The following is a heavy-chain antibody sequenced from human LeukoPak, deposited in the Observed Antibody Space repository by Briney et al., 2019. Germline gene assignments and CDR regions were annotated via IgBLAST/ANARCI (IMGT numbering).Heavy chain of an antibody. D-gene: IGHD6-6*01. CDR1: GYRFTSYW. V-gene: IGHV5-51*01. Sequence: GGSLQITCKGSGYRFTSYWMGRVRQMTGKGLEWMGNLYPGDSDTSNSPSFQGQVTSSADQSISTAYLQWSSLKAPDSAMYYCARHTAARPFYYYYYMDVWGKGTTVTVSS. CDR3: ARHTAARPFYYYYYMDV. J-gene: IGHJ6*03. CDR2: LYPGDSDT.